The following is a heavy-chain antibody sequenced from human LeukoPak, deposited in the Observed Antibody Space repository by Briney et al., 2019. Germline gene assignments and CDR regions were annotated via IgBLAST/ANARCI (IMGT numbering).Heavy chain of an antibody. CDR3: ARGHTAVTRHFDF. CDR2: ISSSSSYI. CDR1: GFTLSSYS. V-gene: IGHV3-21*01. D-gene: IGHD4-17*01. J-gene: IGHJ4*02. Sequence: PGGSLRLSCAASGFTLSSYSMNWVRQAPGKGLEWVSSISSSSSYIYYADSVKGRFTISRDNAKNLLYLDMNSLRAEDTAVYYCARGHTAVTRHFDFWGQGTLVTVSS.